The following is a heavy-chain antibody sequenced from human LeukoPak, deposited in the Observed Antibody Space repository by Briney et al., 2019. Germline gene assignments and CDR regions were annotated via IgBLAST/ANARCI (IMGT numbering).Heavy chain of an antibody. CDR2: IYYSGST. CDR1: GGSIRSGGYY. D-gene: IGHD1-1*01. V-gene: IGHV4-61*08. Sequence: SETLSLTCTVSGGSIRSGGYYWSWIRQPPGKGLEWIGYIYYSGSTNYNPSLKSRVTISVDTSKNQFSLKLSSVTAADTAVYYCARGEPGTTGTGGHWFDPWGQGTLVTVSS. J-gene: IGHJ5*02. CDR3: ARGEPGTTGTGGHWFDP.